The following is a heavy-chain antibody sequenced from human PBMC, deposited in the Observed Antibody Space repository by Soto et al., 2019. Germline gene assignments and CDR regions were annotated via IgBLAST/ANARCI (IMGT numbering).Heavy chain of an antibody. D-gene: IGHD2-2*01. CDR1: GFVFSYYA. CDR2: ISAGGSDT. CDR3: ASXPIWCGSSSCYTEGFDS. Sequence: PGGSLRLSCVASGFVFSYYAMSWVRQAPGKGLEWVSAISAGGSDTYYADSVKGRFTVSRVNSESTLYLQMNTLRAEDTAIYYCASXPIWCGSSSCYTEGFDSWGQGTLVTVSS. J-gene: IGHJ4*02. V-gene: IGHV3-23*01.